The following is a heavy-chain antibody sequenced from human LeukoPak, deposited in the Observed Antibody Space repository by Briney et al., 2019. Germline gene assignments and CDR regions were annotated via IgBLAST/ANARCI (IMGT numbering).Heavy chain of an antibody. CDR2: IYHSGST. J-gene: IGHJ4*02. Sequence: SETLSLTCTVSGYSISSGYYWGWIRQPPGKGLEWIGSIYHSGSTYYNPSLKSRVTISVDTSKNQFSLKLSSVTAADAAVYYCARDRAEGVVVVAAAFDYWGQGTLVTVSS. CDR1: GYSISSGYY. V-gene: IGHV4-38-2*02. D-gene: IGHD2-15*01. CDR3: ARDRAEGVVVVAAAFDY.